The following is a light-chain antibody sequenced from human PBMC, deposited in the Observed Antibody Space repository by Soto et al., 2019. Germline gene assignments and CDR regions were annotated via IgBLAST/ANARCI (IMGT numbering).Light chain of an antibody. CDR1: QSVSSN. Sequence: EIVMTQSQATLSVSAGERAALSCRSSQSVSSNLAWYQQKPGQAPRLLIYDASNRATGVPARFTGSGSETDFTLTISSLEPEDFAVYYCQHRMNWPLTFGQGTRLEIK. CDR3: QHRMNWPLT. CDR2: DAS. V-gene: IGKV3-11*01. J-gene: IGKJ5*01.